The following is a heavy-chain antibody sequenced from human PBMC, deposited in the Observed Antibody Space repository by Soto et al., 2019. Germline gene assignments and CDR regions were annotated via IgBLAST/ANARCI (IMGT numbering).Heavy chain of an antibody. CDR3: ARHWFGEVEKYSFDI. J-gene: IGHJ3*02. CDR1: GCSISSGGYP. Sequence: SETPSLTCAVSGCSISSGGYPSSWIRQPPGKGLEWIGYMYHSGSINPSLKSRVTISVDTSKNQFSLKLSSVTAADTAVYYCARHWFGEVEKYSFDIWGQGTKVT. CDR2: MYHSGS. D-gene: IGHD3-10*01. V-gene: IGHV4-30-2*01.